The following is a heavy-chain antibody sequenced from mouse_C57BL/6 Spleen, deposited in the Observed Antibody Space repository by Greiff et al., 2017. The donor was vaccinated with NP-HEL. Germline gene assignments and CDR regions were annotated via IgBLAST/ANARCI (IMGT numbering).Heavy chain of an antibody. CDR3: ARGITTVAAGGAMDY. V-gene: IGHV1-69*01. CDR2: IDPSDSYT. Sequence: QVQLQQPGAELVMPGASVKLSCKASGYTFTSYWMHWVKQRPGQGLEWIGEIDPSDSYTNYNQQFKGKSTLTVDKSSSTAYMQLSSLTSEDSAVYYCARGITTVAAGGAMDYWGQGTSVTVSS. CDR1: GYTFTSYW. J-gene: IGHJ4*01. D-gene: IGHD1-1*01.